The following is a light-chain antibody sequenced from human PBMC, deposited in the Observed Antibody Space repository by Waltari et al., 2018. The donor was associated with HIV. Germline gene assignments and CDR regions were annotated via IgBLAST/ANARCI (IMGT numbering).Light chain of an antibody. CDR1: SSNIGNNY. CDR2: DNN. J-gene: IGLJ1*01. Sequence: SVLTQPPSVSAAPGQKVTISCSGSSSNIGNNYVSWYQQLPGTAPKLLIYDNNGRPSGIPDRFSGSKSGTSATLGITGLQTGDEADYYCGTWDSSLSAVVFGTVTKVTVL. CDR3: GTWDSSLSAVV. V-gene: IGLV1-51*01.